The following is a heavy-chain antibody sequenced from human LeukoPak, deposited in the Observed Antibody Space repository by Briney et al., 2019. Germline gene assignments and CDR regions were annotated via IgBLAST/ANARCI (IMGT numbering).Heavy chain of an antibody. V-gene: IGHV4-39*01. D-gene: IGHD3/OR15-3a*01. Sequence: PSETPSLTCTVSGGSISSSLCHWGWIRQSPGTNLEWLGSIYYTGTTHYNPSLKSRVTISVDTSKNQFSLNLSSVTAADTAVYYCARQEIGLRSFDPWGQGTLVTVSS. CDR2: IYYTGTT. J-gene: IGHJ5*02. CDR1: GGSISSSLCH. CDR3: ARQEIGLRSFDP.